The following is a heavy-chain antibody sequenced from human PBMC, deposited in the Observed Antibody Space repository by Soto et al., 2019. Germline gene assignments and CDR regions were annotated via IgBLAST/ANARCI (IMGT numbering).Heavy chain of an antibody. CDR3: ARVLGV. CDR2: ISSSGSTT. J-gene: IGHJ6*02. CDR1: GFTFSTYS. Sequence: PGGSLRLSCAASGFTFSTYSMNWVRQAPGKGLEWVSYISSSGSTTYYADSVKGRFTSSRDNAKNSLYLQMSSLRDEDTAVYYCARVLGVWGQGTTVTVSS. V-gene: IGHV3-48*02.